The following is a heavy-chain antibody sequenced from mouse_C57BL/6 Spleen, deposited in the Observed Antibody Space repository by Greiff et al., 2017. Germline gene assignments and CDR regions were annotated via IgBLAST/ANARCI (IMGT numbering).Heavy chain of an antibody. Sequence: QVQLQQSGAELVRPGASVTLSCKASGYTFTDYEMHWVKQTPVHGLEWIGAIDPETGGTAYNQKFKGKAILTADKSSSTAYMELRSLTSEDSAVYYCTRDYYGSSYCDYWGQGTTLTVSS. CDR3: TRDYYGSSYCDY. J-gene: IGHJ2*01. CDR2: IDPETGGT. CDR1: GYTFTDYE. D-gene: IGHD1-1*01. V-gene: IGHV1-15*01.